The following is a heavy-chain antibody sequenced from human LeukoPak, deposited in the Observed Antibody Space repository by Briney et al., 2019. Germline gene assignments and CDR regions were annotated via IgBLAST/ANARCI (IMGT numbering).Heavy chain of an antibody. D-gene: IGHD6-19*01. J-gene: IGHJ4*02. CDR3: TTHRLVFDY. CDR2: IKSKTDGGTT. CDR1: GFTLSNTW. V-gene: IGHV3-15*01. Sequence: PGGSLRLSCTASGFTLSNTWMSWVRQAPGKGPEWVGHIKSKTDGGTTDYAAPVKGRFTISRDDSKNTLYLQMSSLKTEDTAVYYCTTHRLVFDYWGQGTLVPVSS.